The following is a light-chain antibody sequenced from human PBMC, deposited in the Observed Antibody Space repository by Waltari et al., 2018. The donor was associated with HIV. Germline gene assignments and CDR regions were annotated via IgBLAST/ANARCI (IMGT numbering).Light chain of an antibody. CDR1: SRDLGAYDS. V-gene: IGLV2-8*01. Sequence: QSALTQPPSASGSLGQSVTISCTGSSRDLGAYDSVSWFQQHPRSAPKLLLYEVTRRPSTVSDRFSGSRSGSTAFLTVAGLQPDDEATYFCSSYGDSLRVLFGGGTNVTVL. CDR3: SSYGDSLRVL. J-gene: IGLJ3*02. CDR2: EVT.